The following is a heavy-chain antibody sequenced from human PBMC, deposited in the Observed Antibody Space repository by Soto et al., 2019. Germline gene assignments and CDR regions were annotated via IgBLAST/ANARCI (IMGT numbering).Heavy chain of an antibody. D-gene: IGHD3-10*01. CDR3: ARAGFAASKGLDF. CDR1: GGSISGNY. J-gene: IGHJ4*02. V-gene: IGHV4-59*01. CDR2: VYDSGST. Sequence: PSETLSLTCTVSGGSISGNYWSWVRQAPGQGLEWIGHVYDSGSTNYRPSLESRVTISLDTSRNQFSLKLTSVTAADTAVYYCARAGFAASKGLDFWGQGTQVTVSS.